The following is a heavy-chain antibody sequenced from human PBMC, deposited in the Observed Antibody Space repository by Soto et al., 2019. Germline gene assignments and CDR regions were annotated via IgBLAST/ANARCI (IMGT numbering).Heavy chain of an antibody. Sequence: EVQLVESGGGLVKPGWSLRLSCITSGFAFGDFAMTWFRQAPGKGLGWVGFITSKKYGGTTEYDASVKGRYLISIDDSKTIAYLQINHLKTDDTAVYYCTRFTPERYSAYDFPMDVWGQGTKVTVSS. J-gene: IGHJ6*02. CDR1: GFAFGDFA. CDR3: TRFTPERYSAYDFPMDV. D-gene: IGHD5-12*01. CDR2: ITSKKYGGTT. V-gene: IGHV3-49*05.